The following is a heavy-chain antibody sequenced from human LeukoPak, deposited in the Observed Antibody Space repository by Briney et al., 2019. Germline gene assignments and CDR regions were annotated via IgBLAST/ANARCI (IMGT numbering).Heavy chain of an antibody. CDR1: GFTFSSYA. CDR3: ARGSQRDYFDY. V-gene: IGHV3-30*01. J-gene: IGHJ4*02. Sequence: PGGSLRLSCAASGFTFSSYAMHWVRQAPGKGLEWVAVISYDGSNKYYADSVKGRFTTSRDNSKNTLYLQMNSLRAEDTAVYYCARGSQRDYFDYWGQGTLVTVSS. D-gene: IGHD1-26*01. CDR2: ISYDGSNK.